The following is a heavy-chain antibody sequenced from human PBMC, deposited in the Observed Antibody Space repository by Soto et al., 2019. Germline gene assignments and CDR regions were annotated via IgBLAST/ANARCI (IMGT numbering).Heavy chain of an antibody. Sequence: GGSLRLSCAASGFTFTRYSMNWVRQAPGKGLEWVSSISSTTNYIYYGDSMEGRFTISRDNAKNSLYLEMNSLRAEDTAVYYCARESEDLTSNFDYWGQGALVTVSS. CDR2: ISSTTNYI. CDR1: GFTFTRYS. CDR3: ARESEDLTSNFDY. J-gene: IGHJ4*02. V-gene: IGHV3-21*06.